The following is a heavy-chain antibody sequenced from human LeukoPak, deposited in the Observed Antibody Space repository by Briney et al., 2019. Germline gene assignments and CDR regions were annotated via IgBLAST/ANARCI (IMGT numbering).Heavy chain of an antibody. Sequence: PGGSLRLSCEASGFTFRSNHMHWVRQAPGKGLEWVAVISNDGSNKYYADSVKGRFIISRDNSKNTVYVEMNSLRAEDTAVYYCARRYYDVLTGYYYYGMDVWGQGTTVTVSS. CDR3: ARRYYDVLTGYYYYGMDV. CDR1: GFTFRSNH. D-gene: IGHD3-9*01. J-gene: IGHJ6*02. V-gene: IGHV3-30*03. CDR2: ISNDGSNK.